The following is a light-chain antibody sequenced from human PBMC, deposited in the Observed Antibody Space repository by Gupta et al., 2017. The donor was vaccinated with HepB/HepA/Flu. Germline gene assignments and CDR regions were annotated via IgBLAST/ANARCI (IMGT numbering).Light chain of an antibody. CDR1: QTINNW. Sequence: DIQMTQSPSSVSASVGDTITITCRASQTINNWLAWYQQKPGEAPKLLIYAASNLVSGVPSRFSGSGSGTDFSLTISSLQPEDSATYHCHQAESFPITFGQGTRLEIK. CDR3: HQAESFPIT. J-gene: IGKJ5*01. V-gene: IGKV1-12*01. CDR2: AAS.